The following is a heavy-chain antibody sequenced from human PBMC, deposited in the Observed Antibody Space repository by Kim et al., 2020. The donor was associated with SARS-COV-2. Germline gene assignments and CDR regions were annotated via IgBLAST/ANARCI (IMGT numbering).Heavy chain of an antibody. Sequence: DKYHPGPVKGRFTISRENAKNSLYLQMNSLRAGDTAVYYCARGAAAPDYWGQGTLVTVSS. D-gene: IGHD6-13*01. J-gene: IGHJ4*02. CDR3: ARGAAAPDY. CDR2: DK. V-gene: IGHV3-13*01.